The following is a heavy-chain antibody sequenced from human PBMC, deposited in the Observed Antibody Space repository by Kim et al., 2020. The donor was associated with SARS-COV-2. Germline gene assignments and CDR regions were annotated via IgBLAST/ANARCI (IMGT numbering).Heavy chain of an antibody. CDR1: GYTFTSYY. Sequence: ASVKVSCKTSGYTFTSYYVHWVRQAPGQGLEWMGLIYPTSGATRYAPKFQGRVTMTRDTSTSTVYMELSSLTSVDTAIYFCSREPPAYHAFDIWGQGTMV. CDR3: SREPPAYHAFDI. CDR2: IYPTSGAT. V-gene: IGHV1-46*01. J-gene: IGHJ3*02.